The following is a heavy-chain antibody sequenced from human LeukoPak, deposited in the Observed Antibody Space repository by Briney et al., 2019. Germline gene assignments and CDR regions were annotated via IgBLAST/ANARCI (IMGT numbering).Heavy chain of an antibody. V-gene: IGHV3-7*01. Sequence: TGGSLRLSCAASEFNFSKYWMSWVRQAPGKGLEWVANIKEDGSEKYYVDSLKGRFTISRDNAKNSLYLQMNSLRAEDTAVYFCARDSLWGSEDYYGEFDYWGQGTLVTVSS. D-gene: IGHD3-10*01. CDR3: ARDSLWGSEDYYGEFDY. J-gene: IGHJ4*02. CDR1: EFNFSKYW. CDR2: IKEDGSEK.